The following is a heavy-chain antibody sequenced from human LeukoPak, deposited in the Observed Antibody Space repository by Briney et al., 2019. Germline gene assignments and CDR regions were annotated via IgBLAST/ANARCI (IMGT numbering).Heavy chain of an antibody. CDR3: ASLAAASGDDAFDI. Sequence: ASVEVSCTASGYTFTSYGISWVRQAPGQGLEWMGWTSAYNGNTNYAQKLQGRVTMTTDTSTSTAYMELRSLRSDDTAVYYCASLAAASGDDAFDIWGQGTMVTVSS. V-gene: IGHV1-18*01. J-gene: IGHJ3*02. CDR2: TSAYNGNT. CDR1: GYTFTSYG. D-gene: IGHD6-13*01.